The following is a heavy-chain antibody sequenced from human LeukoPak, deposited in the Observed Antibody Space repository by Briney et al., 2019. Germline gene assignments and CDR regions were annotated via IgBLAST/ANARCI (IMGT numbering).Heavy chain of an antibody. Sequence: GGSLRLSCEASGFSYDDYAMHWVRQTPGKGLECVSLISWDGSSYYADSVKGRFTISRDNSKNSLYLEMKSLRAEDTALYYCVKGLRYTNTPFDYWGQGTLVTVSS. D-gene: IGHD2-2*02. CDR1: GFSYDDYA. V-gene: IGHV3-43D*03. CDR3: VKGLRYTNTPFDY. J-gene: IGHJ4*02. CDR2: ISWDGSS.